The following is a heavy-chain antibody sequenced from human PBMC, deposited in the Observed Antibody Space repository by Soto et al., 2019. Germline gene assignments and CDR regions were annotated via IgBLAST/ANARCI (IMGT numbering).Heavy chain of an antibody. Sequence: DVQLLESGGGLVQPGGSLRLSCAASGFTFSNYAMTWVRQAPGQGLEWVSTITDSGSTTYFADSVWCRFTIPRDNSKHTLLLQMHGLRAADTAVYYCALHTVYVNNRPPFSYWAPGTLSTVSS. V-gene: IGHV3-23*01. J-gene: IGHJ4*02. CDR1: GFTFSNYA. CDR2: ITDSGSTT. CDR3: ALHTVYVNNRPPFSY. D-gene: IGHD1-20*01.